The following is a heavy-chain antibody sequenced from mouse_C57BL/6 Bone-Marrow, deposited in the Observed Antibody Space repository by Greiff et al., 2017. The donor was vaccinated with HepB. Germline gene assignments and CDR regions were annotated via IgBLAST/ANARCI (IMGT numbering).Heavy chain of an antibody. CDR3: AREGWLLLFAY. V-gene: IGHV3-6*01. CDR1: GYSITSGYY. J-gene: IGHJ3*01. D-gene: IGHD2-3*01. Sequence: ESGPGLVKPSQSLSLTCSVTGYSITSGYYWNWIRQFPGNKLEWMGYISYDGSNNYNPSLKNRISITRDTSKNQFFLKLNSVTTEDTATYYCAREGWLLLFAYWGQGTLVTVSA. CDR2: ISYDGSN.